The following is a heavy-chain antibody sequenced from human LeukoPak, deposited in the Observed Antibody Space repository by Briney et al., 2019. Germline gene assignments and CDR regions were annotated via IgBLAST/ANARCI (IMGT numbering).Heavy chain of an antibody. CDR2: ITRNGGTT. CDR3: ARGYLKGPFDI. V-gene: IGHV3-20*01. CDR1: GVTFDNYG. D-gene: IGHD5-18*01. J-gene: IGHJ3*02. Sequence: GGSLRLSCIASGVTFDNYGMSWVRQVPGKGLEWVSGITRNGGTTDYADSVKGRFTISRDNAKNSLYLQMSSLRAEDTALYHCARGYLKGPFDIWGQGTMVTVSS.